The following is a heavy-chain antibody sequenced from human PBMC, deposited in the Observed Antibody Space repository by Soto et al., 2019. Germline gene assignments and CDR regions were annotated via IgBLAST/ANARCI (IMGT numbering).Heavy chain of an antibody. Sequence: QVQLVQSGAEVVKPGASVKVSCEASGYTFTNYAMHWVRQAPGQRLEWMGWIDAGNGNTKYSQKFQGRVTITRDTSASTAYMELSRLRSEDTAVYYCARDYDYMDVWGKGTTVTVSS. CDR3: ARDYDYMDV. CDR1: GYTFTNYA. CDR2: IDAGNGNT. V-gene: IGHV1-3*01. J-gene: IGHJ6*03. D-gene: IGHD3-16*01.